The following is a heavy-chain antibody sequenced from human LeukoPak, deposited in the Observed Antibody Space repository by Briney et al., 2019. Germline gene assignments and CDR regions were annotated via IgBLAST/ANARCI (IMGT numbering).Heavy chain of an antibody. CDR3: AREVYDSSGYYY. CDR1: GYTFTSYY. D-gene: IGHD3-22*01. CDR2: INPSGGST. V-gene: IGHV1-46*01. J-gene: IGHJ4*02. Sequence: GASVKVSCKASGYTFTSYYMHWVRQAPGQGLEWMGIINPSGGSTSYAQKFQGRVTMTRDVSTSTVYMELSRLRSDDTAVYYCAREVYDSSGYYYWGQGILVTVSS.